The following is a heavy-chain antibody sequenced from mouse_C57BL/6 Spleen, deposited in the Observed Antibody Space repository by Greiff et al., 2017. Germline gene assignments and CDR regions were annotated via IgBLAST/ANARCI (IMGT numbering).Heavy chain of an antibody. J-gene: IGHJ4*01. V-gene: IGHV14-4*01. D-gene: IGHD2-3*01. CDR3: TTGGVTTRNAMDY. CDR1: GFNIKDDY. Sequence: EVQLQQSGAELVRPGASVKLSCTASGFNIKDDYMHWVKQRPEQGLEWIGWIDPENGDTEYASKFQGKATITADTSSNTAYLQLSSLTSEDTAVYYCTTGGVTTRNAMDYWGQGTSVTVSS. CDR2: IDPENGDT.